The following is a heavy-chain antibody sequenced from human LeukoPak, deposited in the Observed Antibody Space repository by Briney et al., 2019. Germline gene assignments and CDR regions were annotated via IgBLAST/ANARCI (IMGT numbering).Heavy chain of an antibody. V-gene: IGHV3-7*01. Sequence: GGSLRLSCAASGFTFSGYWMSWVRQAPGKGLEWVANIKQDGTETNYVDSVKGRFTISRDNAKSSLYLQMNILRAEDTAVYYCARAPPTSWGQGTLVTVSS. CDR2: IKQDGTET. CDR3: ARAPPTS. D-gene: IGHD5-24*01. J-gene: IGHJ4*02. CDR1: GFTFSGYW.